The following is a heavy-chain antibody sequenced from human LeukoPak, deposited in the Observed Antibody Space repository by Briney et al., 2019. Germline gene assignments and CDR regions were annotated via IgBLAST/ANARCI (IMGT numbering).Heavy chain of an antibody. CDR1: GFTFSSYA. CDR3: AKDLSWGEYGSGSYYDY. D-gene: IGHD3-10*01. CDR2: ISGSGGST. J-gene: IGHJ4*02. Sequence: GGSLRLSCAASGFTFSSYAMSWVRQAPGKGLEWVSAISGSGGSTYYADSVKGRFTISRDNSKNTLYPQMNSLRAEDTAVYYCAKDLSWGEYGSGSYYDYWGQGTLVTVSS. V-gene: IGHV3-23*01.